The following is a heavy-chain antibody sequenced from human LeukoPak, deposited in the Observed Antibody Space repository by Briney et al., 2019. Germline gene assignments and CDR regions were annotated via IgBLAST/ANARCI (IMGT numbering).Heavy chain of an antibody. CDR1: GFTSSSYG. CDR3: AKRVVPAADAFDI. V-gene: IGHV3-30*02. D-gene: IGHD2-2*01. Sequence: GGSLRLSCAASGFTSSSYGMHWVRQAPGKGLEWVAFIRYDGSNKYYADSVKGRFTTSRDNSKNTLYLQMNSLRAEDTAVYYCAKRVVPAADAFDIWGQGTMVTVSS. J-gene: IGHJ3*02. CDR2: IRYDGSNK.